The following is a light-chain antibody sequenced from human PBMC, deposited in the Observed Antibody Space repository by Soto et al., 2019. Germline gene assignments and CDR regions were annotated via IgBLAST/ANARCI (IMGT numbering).Light chain of an antibody. V-gene: IGLV3-1*01. J-gene: IGLJ2*01. CDR2: QDT. Sequence: SYELTRPPSVSVSPGQTATITCSGDKLGDKYACWYQQKPGQSPVLVIYQDTKRPSGIPERFSGSNSGNTATLTISGTQAMDEADYYCQAWDSFIGVFGGGTQLTVL. CDR1: KLGDKY. CDR3: QAWDSFIGV.